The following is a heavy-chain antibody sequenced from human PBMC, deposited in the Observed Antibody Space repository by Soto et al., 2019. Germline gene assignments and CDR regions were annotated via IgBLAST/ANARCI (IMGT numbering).Heavy chain of an antibody. Sequence: GGSLRLSCAASGFTFSNAWMSWVRQAPGKGLEWVGRIKSKTDGGTTDYAAPVKGRFTISRDDSKNTLYLQMNSLKTEDTAVYYCTSAPDYGGYVDYMDVWGKGTTVTVSS. V-gene: IGHV3-15*01. CDR1: GFTFSNAW. CDR3: TSAPDYGGYVDYMDV. J-gene: IGHJ6*03. D-gene: IGHD4-17*01. CDR2: IKSKTDGGTT.